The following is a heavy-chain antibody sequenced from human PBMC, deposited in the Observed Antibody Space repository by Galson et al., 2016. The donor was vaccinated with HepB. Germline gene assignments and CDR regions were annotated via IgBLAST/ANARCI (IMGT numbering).Heavy chain of an antibody. Sequence: ETLSLTCAVSGGSISSSDWWTWVRQPPGKGLEWIGEVFHSGSTNYNPSLKSRVTISVDTSKNQFTLKMSSVTAADSAVYYCARTEFGEVGTTTSMVGYWGQGTLVTVSS. V-gene: IGHV4-4*02. CDR2: VFHSGST. J-gene: IGHJ4*02. CDR1: GGSISSSDW. D-gene: IGHD1-26*01. CDR3: ARTEFGEVGTTTSMVGY.